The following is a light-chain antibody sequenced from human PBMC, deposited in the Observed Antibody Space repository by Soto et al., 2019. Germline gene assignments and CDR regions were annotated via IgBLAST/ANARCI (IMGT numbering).Light chain of an antibody. CDR2: RAS. CDR3: QQTYSIPWT. V-gene: IGKV1-39*01. Sequence: DIQMTQSPSSLSGSVGDRVTISCRASLTIVNYLHWYQRKPGTAPRLLISRASTVRSGVPPRFSGSGSGRDFTLTISSLRPEDIGTYFCQQTYSIPWTFGPGTRVEI. J-gene: IGKJ1*01. CDR1: LTIVNY.